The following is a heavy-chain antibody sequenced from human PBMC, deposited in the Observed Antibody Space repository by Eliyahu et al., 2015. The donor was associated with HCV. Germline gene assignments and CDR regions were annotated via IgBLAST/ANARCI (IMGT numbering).Heavy chain of an antibody. D-gene: IGHD5-24*01. CDR3: ITDLGRTDGRPFDD. J-gene: IGHJ4*02. CDR2: IKTETDGMAT. CDR1: GFTFSDAW. V-gene: IGHV3-15*01. Sequence: EVQLVESGGGLVKPGGSLRLSCAASGFTFSDAWMNWVRQAPGKGLEWVGRIKTETDGMATDYAAPVKGRFTISRDDLKNTLFLQMSSLKIEDTAVYYCITDLGRTDGRPFDDWGQGALVTVSS.